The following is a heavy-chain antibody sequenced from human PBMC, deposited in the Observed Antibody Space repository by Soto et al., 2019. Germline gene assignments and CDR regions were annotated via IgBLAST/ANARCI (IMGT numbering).Heavy chain of an antibody. CDR1: GYSFTDYY. CDR2: IYPKSGGT. J-gene: IGHJ4*02. D-gene: IGHD1-1*01. CDR3: VRENWYYDN. V-gene: IGHV1-2*04. Sequence: SVQGPCKASGYSFTDYYMHWVRQAPGQGLEWIGWIYPKSGGTNYAQRFQDWVTLTTDTSISTVYMDLTSLKTDDTAVYYCVRENWYYDNWGQGTQVTVSS.